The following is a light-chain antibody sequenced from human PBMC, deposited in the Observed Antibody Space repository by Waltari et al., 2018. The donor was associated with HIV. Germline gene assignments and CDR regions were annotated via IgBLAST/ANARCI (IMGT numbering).Light chain of an antibody. CDR1: SGSIASNY. Sequence: NFMLAQPHSVSGSPGKTVTISCTRSSGSIASNYVHWYQQRPGSAPTIVMYDNKQRVAGVPDRFSGSIDSSTNSASLTISGLKTEDEADYYCQSYDSNNQVFGGGTKLTVL. V-gene: IGLV6-57*03. J-gene: IGLJ3*02. CDR3: QSYDSNNQV. CDR2: DNK.